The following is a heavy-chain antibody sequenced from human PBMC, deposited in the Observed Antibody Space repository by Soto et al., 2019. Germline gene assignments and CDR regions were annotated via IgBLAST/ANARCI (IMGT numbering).Heavy chain of an antibody. CDR2: IYYSGST. D-gene: IGHD1-1*01. V-gene: IGHV4-59*01. J-gene: IGHJ4*02. Sequence: GSLRLSCAASGFTFSSYAMSWVRQAPGKGLEWIGYIYYSGSTNYNPSLKSRVTISVDTSKNQFSLKLSSVTAADTAVYYCARGGNDAYFDYWGQGTLVTVSS. CDR1: GFTFSSYA. CDR3: ARGGNDAYFDY.